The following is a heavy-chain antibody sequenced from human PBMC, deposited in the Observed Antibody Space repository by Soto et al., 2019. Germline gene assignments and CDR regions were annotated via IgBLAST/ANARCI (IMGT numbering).Heavy chain of an antibody. CDR2: VYHTGTT. J-gene: IGHJ6*02. Sequence: SETLSLTCVVSGGPVSGDDLYWSWIRHLPGKGLEWIANVYHTGTTYYNPPLKSRVSMSVDTSQNQFSLILASVTAADTAVYYCARALVTDYNSRDYHYYFAMDVWGQGTSVTVS. CDR1: GGPVSGDDLY. D-gene: IGHD3-22*01. V-gene: IGHV4-31*02. CDR3: ARALVTDYNSRDYHYYFAMDV.